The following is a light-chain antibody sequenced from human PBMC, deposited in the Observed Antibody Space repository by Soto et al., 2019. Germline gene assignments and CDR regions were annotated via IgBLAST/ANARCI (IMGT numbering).Light chain of an antibody. V-gene: IGLV1-40*01. CDR3: QSYDSSLSGMG. J-gene: IGLJ2*01. Sequence: QSVLTQPPSVSGAPGQRVTISCTGSSSNIGAGYDVHWYQQLPGTAPILLIYGNSNRPSGVPDRFSGSKSGTSASLAITGREAEDEVEYDRQSYDSSLSGMGVGGRAQCTVL. CDR2: GNS. CDR1: SSNIGAGYD.